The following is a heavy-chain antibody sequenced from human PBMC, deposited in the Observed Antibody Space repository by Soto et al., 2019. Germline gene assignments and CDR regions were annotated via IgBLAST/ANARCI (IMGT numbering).Heavy chain of an antibody. CDR1: GGSISSYY. J-gene: IGHJ5*02. D-gene: IGHD4-4*01. Sequence: PSETLSLTCTVSGGSISSYYWSWIRQPPGKGLEWIGYIYYSGSTNYNPSLKSRVTISVDTSKNQFSLKLSSVTAADTAVYYCARDDYSKGNWFDPWGQGTLVTVSS. V-gene: IGHV4-59*01. CDR2: IYYSGST. CDR3: ARDDYSKGNWFDP.